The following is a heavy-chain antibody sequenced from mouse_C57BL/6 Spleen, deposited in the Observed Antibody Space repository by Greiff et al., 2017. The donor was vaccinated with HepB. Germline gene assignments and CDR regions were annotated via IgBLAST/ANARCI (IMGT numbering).Heavy chain of an antibody. J-gene: IGHJ1*03. Sequence: VQLQQPGAELVRPGSSVKLSCKASGYTFTSYWMDWVKQRPGQGLEWIGNIYPSDSETHYNQKFKDKATLTVDKSSSTAYMQLSSLTSEDSAVYYCARETDYWYFDVWGTGTTVTVSS. CDR2: IYPSDSET. V-gene: IGHV1-61*01. CDR3: ARETDYWYFDV. CDR1: GYTFTSYW.